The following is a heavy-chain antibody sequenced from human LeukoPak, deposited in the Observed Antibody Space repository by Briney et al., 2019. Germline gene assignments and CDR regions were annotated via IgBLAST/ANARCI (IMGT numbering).Heavy chain of an antibody. CDR1: GFTFSSYV. CDR3: ARDIVVVVAAIGHPYYFDY. V-gene: IGHV3-23*01. D-gene: IGHD2-15*01. Sequence: GGSLRLSCAASGFTFSSYVMSWVRQAPGKGLEWVSAISGSGGSTYYADSVKGRFTISRDNSKNTLYLQMNSLRAEDTAVYYCARDIVVVVAAIGHPYYFDYWGQGTLVTVSS. CDR2: ISGSGGST. J-gene: IGHJ4*02.